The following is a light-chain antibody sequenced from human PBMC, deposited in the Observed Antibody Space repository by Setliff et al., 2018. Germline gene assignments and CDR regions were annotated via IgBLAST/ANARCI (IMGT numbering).Light chain of an antibody. CDR1: SSDVGGYNY. V-gene: IGLV2-8*01. CDR3: QSYDSSLSGSGV. CDR2: EVS. J-gene: IGLJ1*01. Sequence: QSALTQPPSASGSPGQLVTISCTGTSSDVGGYNYVSWYQQHPGKAPKLMIYEVSKRPSGVPDRFSGSKSGNTASLTVSGLQAEDEADYYCQSYDSSLSGSGVFGTGTKSPS.